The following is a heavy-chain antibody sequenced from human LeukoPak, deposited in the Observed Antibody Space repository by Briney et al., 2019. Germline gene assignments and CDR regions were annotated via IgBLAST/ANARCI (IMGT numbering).Heavy chain of an antibody. D-gene: IGHD1-7*01. V-gene: IGHV4-39*07. CDR2: MYYRGNT. Sequence: SETLSLTYTVSGGSITGYYWGWIRQPPGKGLEWVGHMYYRGNTFYNPSLKSRVTISVDTSKNQFSLKLRSVTAADTAVYYCARLYGNYQNYFDYWGQGTLVTVSS. CDR1: GGSITGYY. CDR3: ARLYGNYQNYFDY. J-gene: IGHJ4*02.